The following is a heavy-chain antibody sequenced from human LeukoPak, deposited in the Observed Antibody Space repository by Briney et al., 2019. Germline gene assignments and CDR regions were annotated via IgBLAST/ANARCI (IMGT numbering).Heavy chain of an antibody. CDR1: GGSISRGGYY. D-gene: IGHD4-11*01. CDR3: ARVTTGGYFDY. V-gene: IGHV4-31*03. J-gene: IGHJ4*02. Sequence: SQTLSLTCTVSGGSISRGGYYWSWIRPHPGKGREWIGYIYYSGSTYYNPSLKSRVTISVDTSKNQFSLKLSSVTAADTAVYYCARVTTGGYFDYWGQGTLVTVSS. CDR2: IYYSGST.